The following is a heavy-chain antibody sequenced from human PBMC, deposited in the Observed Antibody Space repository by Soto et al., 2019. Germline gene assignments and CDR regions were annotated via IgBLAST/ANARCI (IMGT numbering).Heavy chain of an antibody. Sequence: QVQLVESGGGVVQPGRSLRLSCAASGFTFSSYAMHWVRQAPGKGLEWVAVISYDGSNKYYADSVKGRFTISRDNSKNTLSLQMTSLRAEDTAVYYCARARYCSGASCYSHYGMDVWGQGTTVTVSS. CDR1: GFTFSSYA. D-gene: IGHD2-15*01. CDR2: ISYDGSNK. V-gene: IGHV3-30-3*01. CDR3: ARARYCSGASCYSHYGMDV. J-gene: IGHJ6*02.